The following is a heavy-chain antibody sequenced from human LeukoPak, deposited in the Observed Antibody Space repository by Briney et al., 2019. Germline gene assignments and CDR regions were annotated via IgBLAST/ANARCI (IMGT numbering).Heavy chain of an antibody. J-gene: IGHJ4*02. Sequence: GGSLRLSCAASGFTFSSYAMSWVRQAPGKGLEWVSTIGVRADTTYYADSVKGRFTISRDNSKNTLYLQMNSLRAEDTAVYYCADYYDFWGGFNWGQGTLVTVSS. V-gene: IGHV3-23*01. CDR2: IGVRADTT. D-gene: IGHD3-3*01. CDR3: ADYYDFWGGFN. CDR1: GFTFSSYA.